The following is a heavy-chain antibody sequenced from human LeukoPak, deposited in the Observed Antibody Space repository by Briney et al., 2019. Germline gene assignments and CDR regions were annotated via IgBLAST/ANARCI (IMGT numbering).Heavy chain of an antibody. D-gene: IGHD2-2*01. J-gene: IGHJ6*03. CDR3: ARVVVVPAAIWYYMDV. CDR2: TYFESYGSILYN. Sequence: SQTLSLTCAISGDSVSRNNIAWNWIRQTPSRGLEWLGRTYFESYGSILYNQYAVSVKGRITINPDTSKNQFSLQLNSVTPEDTAVYYCARVVVVPAAIWYYMDVWGKGTTVTVSS. CDR1: GDSVSRNNIA. V-gene: IGHV6-1*01.